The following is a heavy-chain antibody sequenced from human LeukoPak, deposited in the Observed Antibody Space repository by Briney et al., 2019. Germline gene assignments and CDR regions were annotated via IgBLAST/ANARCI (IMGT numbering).Heavy chain of an antibody. J-gene: IGHJ4*02. CDR3: AKEDRSDSSGYNDY. CDR2: ISGIGGNT. Sequence: GGSLRLSCAASGFTFSNYAMSWVRQAPWKGLEWVSDISGIGGNTYYTDSVKGRFTISRDNSKNTLYLQMNSLRAEDTAVYYCAKEDRSDSSGYNDYWGQGTLVTVSS. CDR1: GFTFSNYA. D-gene: IGHD3-22*01. V-gene: IGHV3-23*01.